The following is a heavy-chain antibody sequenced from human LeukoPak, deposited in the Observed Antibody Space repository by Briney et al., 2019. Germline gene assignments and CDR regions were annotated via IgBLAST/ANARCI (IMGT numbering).Heavy chain of an antibody. J-gene: IGHJ2*01. Sequence: PGGSLRLSCEDSGLTFSDYYMSWIRQAPGKGLEWVSFISSSGITKNYADSVKGRFTISRDNAKNSLHLEMNSLRADDTAVYFCATGTDMVVDVSTPRAGYFDLWGRGALVTVSS. CDR3: ATGTDMVVDVSTPRAGYFDL. V-gene: IGHV3-11*01. CDR2: ISSSGITK. CDR1: GLTFSDYY. D-gene: IGHD2-15*01.